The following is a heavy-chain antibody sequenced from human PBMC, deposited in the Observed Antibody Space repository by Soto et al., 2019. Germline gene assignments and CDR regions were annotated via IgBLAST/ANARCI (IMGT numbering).Heavy chain of an antibody. CDR1: GVTFSGSA. Sequence: VQLVESGGGLVQPGGSLTLSCAVSGVTFSGSAMHWVRQAPGKGLEWVAVIWYDGSNKYYADSVKGRFTISRDNSKNTLYLQMNSLRAEDTAVYYCARAPSTSYCGGDCYPEDYWGQGTLVTVSS. CDR3: ARAPSTSYCGGDCYPEDY. CDR2: IWYDGSNK. D-gene: IGHD2-21*02. J-gene: IGHJ4*02. V-gene: IGHV3-33*08.